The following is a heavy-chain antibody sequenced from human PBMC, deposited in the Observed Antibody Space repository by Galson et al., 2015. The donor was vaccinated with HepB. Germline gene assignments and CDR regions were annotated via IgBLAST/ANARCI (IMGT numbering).Heavy chain of an antibody. CDR1: GFTFSSYW. Sequence: SLRLSCAASGFTFSSYWMSWVRQAPGKGLEWVANIKQDGSEKYYVDSVKGRFTISRDNAKNSLYLQMNSLRAEDTAVYYCAREEYCSGGSCYWARLFDYWGQGTLVTVSS. CDR3: AREEYCSGGSCYWARLFDY. CDR2: IKQDGSEK. D-gene: IGHD2-15*01. V-gene: IGHV3-7*03. J-gene: IGHJ4*02.